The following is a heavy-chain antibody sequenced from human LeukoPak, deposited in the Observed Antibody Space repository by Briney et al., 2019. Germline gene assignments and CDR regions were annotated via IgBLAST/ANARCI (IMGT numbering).Heavy chain of an antibody. CDR3: ARDLLTVLAAAGSGGTYYFDY. V-gene: IGHV1-69*05. D-gene: IGHD6-13*01. Sequence: SVKVSCKASGRTFSSYAISWVRQAPGQGLEWMGRIILIFGTANYAQKFQGRVTITTDESTSTAYMELSSLRSEDTAVYYCARDLLTVLAAAGSGGTYYFDYWGQGTLVTVSS. CDR1: GRTFSSYA. J-gene: IGHJ4*02. CDR2: IILIFGTA.